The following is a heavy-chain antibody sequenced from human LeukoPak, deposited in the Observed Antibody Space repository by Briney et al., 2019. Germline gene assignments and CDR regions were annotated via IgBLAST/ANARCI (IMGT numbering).Heavy chain of an antibody. J-gene: IGHJ3*02. Sequence: GGSLRLSCAASGFTFSSYWMSWVRQAPGKGLEWVANIKQDGSEKYYVDSVKGRFTISRDNAKNSLYLQMNSLRAEDTAVYYCARDLTIFGVVSAFDIWGQGTMVTVSS. D-gene: IGHD3-3*01. V-gene: IGHV3-7*01. CDR3: ARDLTIFGVVSAFDI. CDR2: IKQDGSEK. CDR1: GFTFSSYW.